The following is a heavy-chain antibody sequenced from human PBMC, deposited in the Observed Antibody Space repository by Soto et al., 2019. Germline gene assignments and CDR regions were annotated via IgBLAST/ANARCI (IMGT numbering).Heavy chain of an antibody. D-gene: IGHD3-9*01. CDR3: VGVSLTGA. CDR1: GFPFSSYW. V-gene: IGHV3-7*01. Sequence: EVHLVDSGGGLVQPGGSLRLSCVASGFPFSSYWMSWVRQAPGKGLEWVANIKEDGSDKYYVDSVKGRFTISRDNAKNSLYHKVKRQRVEAKAGYDCVGVSLTGAWGQGTLVAVSS. J-gene: IGHJ5*02. CDR2: IKEDGSDK.